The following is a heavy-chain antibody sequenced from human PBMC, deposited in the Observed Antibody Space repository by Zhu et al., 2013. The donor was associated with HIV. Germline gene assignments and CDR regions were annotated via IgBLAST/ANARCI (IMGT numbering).Heavy chain of an antibody. Sequence: QVQLQESGPGLVKPSQTLSLTCTVSGGSIRSGGYYWSWIRQHPGKGLEWIGYIYYSGTTYYSPSLKSRVVISLDTSKNQFSLMLSSVTAADTAVYYCARIHGDFVLYGMDVVGPRDHGHRLL. CDR2: IYYSGTT. V-gene: IGHV4-31*03. CDR1: GGSIRSGGYY. J-gene: IGHJ6*02. D-gene: IGHD4-17*01. CDR3: ARIHGDFVLYGMDV.